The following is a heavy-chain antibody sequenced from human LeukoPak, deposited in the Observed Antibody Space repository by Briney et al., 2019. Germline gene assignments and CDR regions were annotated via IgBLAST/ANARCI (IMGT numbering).Heavy chain of an antibody. Sequence: SETLSLTCTVSGVSISSSNSYWGWIRQPPGKGLEWIGSIYYSGNTYYNASLKSQVSISIDTSKNQFSLKLSSVTAADTAVYYCARGYYDSSANWFDPWGQGTLVTVSS. V-gene: IGHV4-39*01. CDR3: ARGYYDSSANWFDP. CDR1: GVSISSSNSY. CDR2: IYYSGNT. J-gene: IGHJ5*02. D-gene: IGHD3-22*01.